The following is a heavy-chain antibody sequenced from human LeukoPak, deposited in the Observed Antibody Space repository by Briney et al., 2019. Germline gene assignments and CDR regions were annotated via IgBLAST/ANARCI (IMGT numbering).Heavy chain of an antibody. D-gene: IGHD2-15*01. CDR3: ARGGILLRNFFDY. Sequence: SETLSLTCSVPGGSISSDDYYWNWIRQPPGKGLEWIGYIYYSGSTYYNPSLKSRLFISVETSKNQFSLKLSSVTAADTAVYYCARGGILLRNFFDYWGQGTLVTVSS. CDR1: GGSISSDDYY. J-gene: IGHJ4*02. CDR2: IYYSGST. V-gene: IGHV4-30-4*01.